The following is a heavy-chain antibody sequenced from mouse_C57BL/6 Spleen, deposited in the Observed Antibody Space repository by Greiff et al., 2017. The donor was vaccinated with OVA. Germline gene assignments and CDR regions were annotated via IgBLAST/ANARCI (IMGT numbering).Heavy chain of an antibody. J-gene: IGHJ1*03. CDR2: INPNNGGT. D-gene: IGHD1-1*01. Sequence: EVQLQQSGPELVKPGASVKISCKASGYTFTDYYMNWVKQSHGKSLEWIGDINPNNGGTSYNQKFKGKATLTVDKSSSTAYMELRSLTSEDSAVYYYARRDYGDVWGTGTTVTVSS. CDR3: ARRDYGDV. CDR1: GYTFTDYY. V-gene: IGHV1-26*01.